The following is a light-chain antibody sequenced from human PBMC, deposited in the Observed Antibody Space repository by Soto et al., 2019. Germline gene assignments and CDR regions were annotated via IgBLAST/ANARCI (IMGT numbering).Light chain of an antibody. V-gene: IGKV3-15*01. CDR2: GAS. J-gene: IGKJ1*01. CDR1: QSVSSN. Sequence: EVVMTQSPATLSVSPGERATLSCRASQSVSSNLAWYQQKPGQAPRLLIYGASTRATGIPARFSGSGSGTEFTLTISSLQSEDFAVYYCQQYNNWPSPVTFGQGTNVDIK. CDR3: QQYNNWPSPVT.